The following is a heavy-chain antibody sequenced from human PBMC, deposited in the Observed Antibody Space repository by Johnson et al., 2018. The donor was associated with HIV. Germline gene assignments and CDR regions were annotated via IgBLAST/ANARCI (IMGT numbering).Heavy chain of an antibody. Sequence: QMQLVESGGGVVQPGRSLRLSCSASGFTFSNYAMHWVRQAPGKGLEWVALISHDGSNRYYADSVKGRFIISRDKSKNTLYLQMNSLRAEDTAVYYCAKATTGSDAFDIWGQGTMVTVSS. V-gene: IGHV3-30*18. D-gene: IGHD1-1*01. CDR1: GFTFSNYA. CDR3: AKATTGSDAFDI. CDR2: ISHDGSNR. J-gene: IGHJ3*02.